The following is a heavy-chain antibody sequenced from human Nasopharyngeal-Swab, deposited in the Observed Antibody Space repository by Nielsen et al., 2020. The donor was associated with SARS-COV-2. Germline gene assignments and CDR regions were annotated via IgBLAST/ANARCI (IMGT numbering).Heavy chain of an antibody. D-gene: IGHD6-13*01. CDR3: AKEYSNSWYRTWFDP. CDR2: ISGSGGST. J-gene: IGHJ5*02. CDR1: GFTFITYA. V-gene: IGHV3-23*01. Sequence: GGSLRLSCAASGFTFITYAMSWVRQAPGKRLQWVSAISGSGGSTYYADSVKGWFTISRDNSKNTLYLQMNSLRAEDTAVYYCAKEYSNSWYRTWFDPWGQGTLVTVSS.